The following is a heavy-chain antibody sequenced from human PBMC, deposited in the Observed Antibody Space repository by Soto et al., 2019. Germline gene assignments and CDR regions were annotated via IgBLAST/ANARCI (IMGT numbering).Heavy chain of an antibody. CDR3: ARDGGVAVAVDASDI. J-gene: IGHJ3*02. Sequence: PVGSLRLSCAASGFMFSDYSMNWVRQAPGKGLEWVAEISRSGSSISYADSVKGRFTISRDNAKNSLYLQMNSLRAEDTALYFCARDGGVAVAVDASDIWGQGTMVTVSS. V-gene: IGHV3-20*04. D-gene: IGHD6-19*01. CDR2: ISRSGSSI. CDR1: GFMFSDYS.